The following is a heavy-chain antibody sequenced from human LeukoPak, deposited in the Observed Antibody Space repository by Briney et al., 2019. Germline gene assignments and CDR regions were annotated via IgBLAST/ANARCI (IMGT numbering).Heavy chain of an antibody. CDR2: INPNSGGT. Sequence: ASVKVSCKASGYSFTGYYMYWVRQAPGQGLEWMGWINPNSGGTNYAQKFQGRVTMTRDTSISAAYMELSRLRSDDTAVYYCARVSLGSGSWCGLRHFDYWGQGTLVTVSS. CDR1: GYSFTGYY. CDR3: ARVSLGSGSWCGLRHFDY. J-gene: IGHJ4*02. V-gene: IGHV1-2*02. D-gene: IGHD6-13*01.